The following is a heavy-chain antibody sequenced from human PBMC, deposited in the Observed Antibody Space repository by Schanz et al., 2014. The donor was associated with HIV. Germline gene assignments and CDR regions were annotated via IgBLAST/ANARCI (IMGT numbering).Heavy chain of an antibody. CDR1: GFTFDRYT. Sequence: EEKLVESGGGLVKPGESLRLACAASGFTFDRYTMTWVRQAPGKGLEWLSSITSSSSYIYYSDSVKGRFIISRDNTRNSLYLQMSSLRVEDTAVYYCARDPGAQGWLDPWGQGTLVTVSS. J-gene: IGHJ5*02. D-gene: IGHD1-26*01. V-gene: IGHV3-21*02. CDR2: ITSSSSYI. CDR3: ARDPGAQGWLDP.